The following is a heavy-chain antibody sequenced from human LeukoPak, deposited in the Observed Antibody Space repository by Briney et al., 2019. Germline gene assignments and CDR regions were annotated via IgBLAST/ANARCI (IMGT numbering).Heavy chain of an antibody. Sequence: PGGSLRLSCAASGFIVSSNYMSWVRQAPGKGLEWVSVIYSGGRTYYADSVKGRFTISRDNSRNTLYLQMNSLRAEDTAVYYCAKEWAVAGTDGMDVWGQGTTVTVSS. CDR3: AKEWAVAGTDGMDV. V-gene: IGHV3-53*01. CDR1: GFIVSSNY. CDR2: IYSGGRT. D-gene: IGHD6-19*01. J-gene: IGHJ6*02.